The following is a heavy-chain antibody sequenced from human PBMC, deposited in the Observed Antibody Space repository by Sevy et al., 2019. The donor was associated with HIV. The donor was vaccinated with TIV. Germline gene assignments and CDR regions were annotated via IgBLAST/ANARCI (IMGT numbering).Heavy chain of an antibody. V-gene: IGHV3-23*01. D-gene: IGHD3-3*01. CDR3: AKNPNYDFWSTYYTGYFDY. J-gene: IGHJ4*02. Sequence: GESLKISCAASGFTFSSYAMSWVRQAPGKGLEWVSAISASGASTYHADSVQGRFTISRDNSRNTLYLQMNNMGAEDTAVYYCAKNPNYDFWSTYYTGYFDYWGQGILVTVSS. CDR1: GFTFSSYA. CDR2: ISASGAST.